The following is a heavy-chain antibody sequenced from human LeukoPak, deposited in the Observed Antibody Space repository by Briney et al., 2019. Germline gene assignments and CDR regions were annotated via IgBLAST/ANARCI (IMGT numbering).Heavy chain of an antibody. V-gene: IGHV4-61*02. CDR3: AREYSGYDPNWFDP. CDR1: GGSISSGSHY. CDR2: IYTTGST. D-gene: IGHD5-12*01. J-gene: IGHJ5*02. Sequence: PSETLSLTCTVSGGSISSGSHYWSWIRQPAGKGLEWIGRIYTTGSTNYNPSLKSRVTISLDTSKNQFSLKLSSVTAADTAVYYCAREYSGYDPNWFDPWGQGTLVTASS.